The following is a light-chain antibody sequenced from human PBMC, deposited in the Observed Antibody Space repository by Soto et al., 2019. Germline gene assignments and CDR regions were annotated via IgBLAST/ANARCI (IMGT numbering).Light chain of an antibody. Sequence: EIVLTQSPGTLSLSPGERATLSCRASQSVSSSYLAWYQQKPGQAPRLLIYDASTRATGIPDRFSGSGSGTEFTLTISSLQSEDFAVYFCQQYNEWPPLTFGGGTKVEI. CDR1: QSVSSSY. V-gene: IGKV3D-15*01. CDR3: QQYNEWPPLT. J-gene: IGKJ4*01. CDR2: DAS.